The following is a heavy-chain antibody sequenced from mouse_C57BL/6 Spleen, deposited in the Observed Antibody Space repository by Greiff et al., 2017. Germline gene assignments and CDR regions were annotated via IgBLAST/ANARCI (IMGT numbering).Heavy chain of an antibody. J-gene: IGHJ4*01. CDR2: ISDGGSYT. CDR3: AREGDYGSSSSDAMDY. Sequence: EVKLEESGGGLVKPGGSLKLSCAASGFTFSSYAMSWVRQTPEKRLEWVATISDGGSYTYYPDNVKGRFTIARDNAKNNLYLQMSHLKSEDTAMYDCAREGDYGSSSSDAMDYWGQGTSVTVSS. D-gene: IGHD1-1*01. V-gene: IGHV5-4*01. CDR1: GFTFSSYA.